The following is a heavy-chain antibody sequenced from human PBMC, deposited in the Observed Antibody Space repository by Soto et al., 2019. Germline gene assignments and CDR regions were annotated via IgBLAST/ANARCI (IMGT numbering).Heavy chain of an antibody. CDR2: ISYDGSNK. D-gene: IGHD6-13*01. CDR3: AKDRGYSSSWYGYYYYGMDV. V-gene: IGHV3-30*18. Sequence: QVQLVESGGGVVQPGRSLRLSCAASGFTFSSYGMHWVRQAPGKGLEWVAVISYDGSNKYYADSVKGRFTISRDNSKNTLYLQMNSLRAEDTAAYYCAKDRGYSSSWYGYYYYGMDVWGQGTTVTVSS. J-gene: IGHJ6*02. CDR1: GFTFSSYG.